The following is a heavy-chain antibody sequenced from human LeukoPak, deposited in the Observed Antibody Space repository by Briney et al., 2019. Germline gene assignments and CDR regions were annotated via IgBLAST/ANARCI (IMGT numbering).Heavy chain of an antibody. V-gene: IGHV3-15*01. D-gene: IGHD6-19*01. CDR3: LYSSVDY. J-gene: IGHJ4*02. CDR2: IKSKTDGGTT. CDR1: GFTFTNAW. Sequence: KPWGSLRLSCAASGFTFTNAWMSWVRQAPGKGLEWVGRIKSKTDGGTTDYAAPVKGRFSISRDNSKNTLYLQMNSLRAEDTAVYYCLYSSVDYWGQGTLVTVSS.